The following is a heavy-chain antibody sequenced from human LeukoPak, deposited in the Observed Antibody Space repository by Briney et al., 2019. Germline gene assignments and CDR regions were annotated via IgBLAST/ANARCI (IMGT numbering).Heavy chain of an antibody. CDR1: GFTFNSYA. D-gene: IGHD6-19*01. V-gene: IGHV3-23*01. CDR2: ISGSGIST. CDR3: AKDHGTGWSNWFDP. J-gene: IGHJ5*02. Sequence: GGSLRLSCAASGFTFNSYAMTWVRQAPGKGLEWVSGISGSGISTHYADSVKGRFTISRDNAKNTLYLQMNSLRAEDTAVYYCAKDHGTGWSNWFDPWGQGTLVTVSS.